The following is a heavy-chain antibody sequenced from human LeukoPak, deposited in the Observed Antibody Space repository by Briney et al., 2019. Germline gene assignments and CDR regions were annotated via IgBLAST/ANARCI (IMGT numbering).Heavy chain of an antibody. Sequence: ASVKVSCKAPGYTFTDYYIHWVRQAPGQGLEWMGRINPDSGGTNFAQKFQARVTVTRDTSISTAYMELSTLRSDDTAVYYCARPRATKLVDDGFDIWGQGTIVTVSS. D-gene: IGHD1-26*01. CDR1: GYTFTDYY. V-gene: IGHV1-2*06. CDR3: ARPRATKLVDDGFDI. J-gene: IGHJ3*02. CDR2: INPDSGGT.